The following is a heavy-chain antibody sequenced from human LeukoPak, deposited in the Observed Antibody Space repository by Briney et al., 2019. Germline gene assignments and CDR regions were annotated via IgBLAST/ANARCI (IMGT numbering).Heavy chain of an antibody. Sequence: PGGSLRLSCAASGFTFSSYSMNWVRQAPGKGLEWVANIKQDGSEKYYVDSVKGRFTISRDNSKNTLYLQMNSLRAEDTAVYYCAGVRWLPSEADAFDIWGQGTMVTVSS. CDR1: GFTFSSYS. D-gene: IGHD5-24*01. CDR2: IKQDGSEK. V-gene: IGHV3-7*03. CDR3: AGVRWLPSEADAFDI. J-gene: IGHJ3*02.